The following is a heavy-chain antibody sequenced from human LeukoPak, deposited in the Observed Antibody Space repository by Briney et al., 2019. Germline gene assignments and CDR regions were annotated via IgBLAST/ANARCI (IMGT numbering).Heavy chain of an antibody. CDR3: ARDSYDSSGYYYERIDY. J-gene: IGHJ4*02. V-gene: IGHV1-69*04. CDR2: IIPILGIA. D-gene: IGHD3-22*01. Sequence: SVKVSCKASGGTFSSYAISWVRQAPGQGLEWMARIIPILGIANYAQKFQGGVTITADKSTSTAYMELSSLRSEDTAVYYCARDSYDSSGYYYERIDYWGQGTLATVSS. CDR1: GGTFSSYA.